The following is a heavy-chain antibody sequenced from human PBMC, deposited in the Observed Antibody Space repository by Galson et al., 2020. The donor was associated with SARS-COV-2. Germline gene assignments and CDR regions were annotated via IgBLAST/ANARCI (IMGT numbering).Heavy chain of an antibody. CDR1: GYTFTGYY. J-gene: IGHJ4*02. CDR2: INPNSGGT. D-gene: IGHD3-22*01. Sequence: ASVKVSCKASGYTFTGYYMHWVRQAPGQGLEWMGWINPNSGGTNYAQKFQGRVTMTRDTSISTAYMELSRLRSDDTAVYYCARDVATYYYDSSGSDYWGQGTLVTVSS. CDR3: ARDVATYYYDSSGSDY. V-gene: IGHV1-2*02.